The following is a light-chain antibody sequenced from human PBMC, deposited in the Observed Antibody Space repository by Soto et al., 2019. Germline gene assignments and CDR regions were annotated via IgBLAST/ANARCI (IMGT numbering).Light chain of an antibody. CDR3: HHYDSSPPYT. Sequence: EIVLTQSPGTLSLSPGERATLSCRDSRSFSSSYLAWYQHKVGQAPRLLIYAASTRATGIPDRFSGSGSATDFTLTISRLEPEDSAVYYCHHYDSSPPYTFGQGNKLEIK. CDR1: RSFSSSY. CDR2: AAS. V-gene: IGKV3-20*01. J-gene: IGKJ2*01.